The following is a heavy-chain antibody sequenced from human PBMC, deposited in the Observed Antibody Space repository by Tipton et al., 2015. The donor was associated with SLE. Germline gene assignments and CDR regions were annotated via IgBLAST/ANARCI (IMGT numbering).Heavy chain of an antibody. CDR1: GGSISSYY. Sequence: TLSLTCTVSGGSISSYYWNWIRQAPGKGLEWLGYVYHSGGTNYNPSLKSRVTISVDTSKNQFSLNLSSVTAADTAVYYCARDEYRYDTTGYHLLGHFDFWGQGTLVTVSS. CDR3: ARDEYRYDTTGYHLLGHFDF. D-gene: IGHD3-22*01. V-gene: IGHV4-59*12. CDR2: VYHSGGT. J-gene: IGHJ4*02.